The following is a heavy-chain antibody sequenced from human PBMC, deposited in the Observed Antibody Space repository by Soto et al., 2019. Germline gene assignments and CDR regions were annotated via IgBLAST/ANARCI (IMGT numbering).Heavy chain of an antibody. Sequence: QGLEWMGWISAYNGNTNYAQKLQGRVTMTTDTSASTAYMELRSLRSDDTAVYYCARINMVRGVISPFGYWGQGTLVTVSS. CDR3: ARINMVRGVISPFGY. V-gene: IGHV1-18*01. J-gene: IGHJ4*02. CDR2: ISAYNGNT. D-gene: IGHD3-10*01.